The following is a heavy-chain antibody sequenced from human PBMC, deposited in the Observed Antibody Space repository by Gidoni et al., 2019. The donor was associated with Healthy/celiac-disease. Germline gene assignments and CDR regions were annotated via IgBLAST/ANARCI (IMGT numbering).Heavy chain of an antibody. J-gene: IGHJ4*02. V-gene: IGHV4-59*01. D-gene: IGHD4-17*01. CDR3: ARSDYGDYRVFFDY. CDR1: GGSISSYY. Sequence: QVQLQESGPGLVKPSETLSLTCTVSGGSISSYYWSWIRQPPGKGLEWIGYIYYSGSTNYNPSLKSRVTISVDTSKNQFSLKLSSVTAADTAVYYCARSDYGDYRVFFDYWGQGTLVTVSS. CDR2: IYYSGST.